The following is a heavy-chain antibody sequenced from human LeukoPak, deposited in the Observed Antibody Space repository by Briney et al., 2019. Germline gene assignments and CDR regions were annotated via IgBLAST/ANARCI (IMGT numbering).Heavy chain of an antibody. CDR3: AITMVRGVMRGNFDY. D-gene: IGHD3-10*01. CDR2: IIPIFGTA. J-gene: IGHJ4*02. CDR1: GYTLTELS. Sequence: SVKVSCKVSGYTLTELSMHWVRQAPGQGLEWMGRIIPIFGTANYAQKFQGRVTITTDESTSTAYMELSSLRSEDTAVYYCAITMVRGVMRGNFDYWGQGTLVTVSS. V-gene: IGHV1-69*05.